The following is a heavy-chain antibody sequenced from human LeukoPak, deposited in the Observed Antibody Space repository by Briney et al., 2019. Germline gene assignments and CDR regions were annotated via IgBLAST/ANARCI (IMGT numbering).Heavy chain of an antibody. D-gene: IGHD5-24*01. CDR2: INPSGGST. CDR3: ARTPQVEMAGRNYFDY. CDR1: GYTFTGYY. Sequence: ASVKVSCKASGYTFTGYYMHWVRQAPGQGLEWMGIINPSGGSTSYAQKFQGRVTMTRDTSTSTAYMELSSLRSEDTAVYYCARTPQVEMAGRNYFDYWGQGTLVTVSS. J-gene: IGHJ4*02. V-gene: IGHV1-46*01.